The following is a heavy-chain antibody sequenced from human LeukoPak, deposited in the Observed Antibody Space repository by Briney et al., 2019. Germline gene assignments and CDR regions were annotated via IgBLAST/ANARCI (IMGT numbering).Heavy chain of an antibody. D-gene: IGHD3-10*01. Sequence: SETLSLTCTVSGGSISSYYWSWIRQPAGRGLEWIGRIYTSGSTNYNPSLKSRVTMSVDTSKNQFSLKLSSVTAADTAVYYCARLRIIMEWFGEFESDAFDIWGQGTMVTVSS. V-gene: IGHV4-4*07. J-gene: IGHJ3*02. CDR2: IYTSGST. CDR1: GGSISSYY. CDR3: ARLRIIMEWFGEFESDAFDI.